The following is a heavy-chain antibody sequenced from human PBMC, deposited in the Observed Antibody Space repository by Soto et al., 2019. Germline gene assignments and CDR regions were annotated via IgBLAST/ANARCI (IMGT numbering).Heavy chain of an antibody. J-gene: IGHJ6*02. V-gene: IGHV1-69*01. D-gene: IGHD2-2*02. CDR1: GGTFSSYA. Sequence: QVQLVQSGAEVKKPGSSVKVSCKASGGTFSSYAISWVRQAPGQGLEWMGGIIPIFGTANYAQKFQGRVTITADGSASTDYMELSGLRSADTAVYYCGGGDIVVVPAAIGSYYYYGMDVWGQGTTVTVSS. CDR3: GGGDIVVVPAAIGSYYYYGMDV. CDR2: IIPIFGTA.